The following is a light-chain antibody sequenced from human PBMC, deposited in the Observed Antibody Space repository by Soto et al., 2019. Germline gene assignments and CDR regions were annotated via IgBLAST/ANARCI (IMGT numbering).Light chain of an antibody. CDR1: SNDVGRYNL. CDR2: EDT. Sequence: QSALTQPASVSGSPGQSITISCTGTSNDVGRYNLVSWYQHHPGKAPKVVIYEDTKRPSGVSDHFSGSKSGNTASLTISGLQAEDEADYFCCSYTSTSTYVFGTGTKLTVL. V-gene: IGLV2-14*02. CDR3: CSYTSTSTYV. J-gene: IGLJ1*01.